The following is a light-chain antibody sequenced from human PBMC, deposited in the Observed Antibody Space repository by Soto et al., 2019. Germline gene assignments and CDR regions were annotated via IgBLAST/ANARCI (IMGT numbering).Light chain of an antibody. Sequence: DIQMTQSPSSLSASVEDRVIITCRASQSINNYLNWYQQRPGKAPKLLIYAASSLQSGVPSRFSGSGSGTEFTLTISSLQPEDFATYYCQHLVAYPITFGQGTRLEIK. CDR3: QHLVAYPIT. J-gene: IGKJ5*01. CDR2: AAS. CDR1: QSINNY. V-gene: IGKV1-39*01.